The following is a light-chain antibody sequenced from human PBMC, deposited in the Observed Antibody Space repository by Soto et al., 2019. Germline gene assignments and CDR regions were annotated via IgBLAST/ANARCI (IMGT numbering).Light chain of an antibody. CDR3: LLSCGDGRPWV. Sequence: QAVVTQEPSLTVSPGGTVTLTCGSSTGAVTSTHYPYWLQQKPGQAPRTLIVDTSNKHSWTPARLSGSLLGGKAALTLSGAQREDEAEYYCLLSCGDGRPWVFGGGTKLTVL. V-gene: IGLV7-46*01. J-gene: IGLJ3*02. CDR2: DTS. CDR1: TGAVTSTHY.